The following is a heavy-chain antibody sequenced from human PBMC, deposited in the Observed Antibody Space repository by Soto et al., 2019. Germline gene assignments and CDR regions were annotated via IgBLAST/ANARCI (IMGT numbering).Heavy chain of an antibody. V-gene: IGHV3-23*01. CDR2: LSGSGSST. J-gene: IGHJ5*02. Sequence: EVQLLESGGGLVQPGGSLRLSCVASGFTFSSYAMSWVRQAPGKGLEWVSGLSGSGSSTSYADSVKGRFTISRDNSKNTVYLEMNSLRAEDTAVYYCAKKVLFVAGAPSDRFDPWGQGTLVTVSS. CDR1: GFTFSSYA. CDR3: AKKVLFVAGAPSDRFDP. D-gene: IGHD2-15*01.